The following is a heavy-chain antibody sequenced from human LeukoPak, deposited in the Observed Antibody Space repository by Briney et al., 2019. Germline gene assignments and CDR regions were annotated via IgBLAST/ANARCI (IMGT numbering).Heavy chain of an antibody. D-gene: IGHD5-18*01. CDR3: AKDNRGYSYGYFDY. J-gene: IGHJ4*02. Sequence: GGSLRLSCAASGFTFSSYWMHWVRHTPGKGLVWVSRIKGDGSSTSYADSVKGRFTISRDNAKNSLYLQMNSLRAEDTALYYCAKDNRGYSYGYFDYWGQGTLVTVSS. CDR2: IKGDGSST. V-gene: IGHV3-74*01. CDR1: GFTFSSYW.